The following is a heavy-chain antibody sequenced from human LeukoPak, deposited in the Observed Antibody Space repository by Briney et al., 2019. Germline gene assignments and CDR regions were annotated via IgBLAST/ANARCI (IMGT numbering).Heavy chain of an antibody. CDR3: ARGGFDP. Sequence: PGGSLRLSCAAPGFTFSSYWMSWVRQAPGKGLEWVANIKQDGSEKYYVDSVKGRFTISRDSTKNSLYLQMNSLRAEDTAVYYCARGGFDPWGQGALVTVSS. CDR1: GFTFSSYW. J-gene: IGHJ5*02. CDR2: IKQDGSEK. V-gene: IGHV3-7*01.